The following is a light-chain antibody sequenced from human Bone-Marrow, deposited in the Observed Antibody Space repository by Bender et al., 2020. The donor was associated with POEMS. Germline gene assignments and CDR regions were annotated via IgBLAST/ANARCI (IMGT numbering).Light chain of an antibody. J-gene: IGLJ3*02. V-gene: IGLV2-14*03. CDR3: NSYRINIRV. Sequence: QSALTQPASVSGSPGQSITISCTGTDSDIGDHNYVSWYQQYSGKAPTLIIYDVTDRPSGVSHRFSGSKSGNSASLTISGLQAEDEAYYYCNSYRINIRVFGGGTKLTVL. CDR2: DVT. CDR1: DSDIGDHNY.